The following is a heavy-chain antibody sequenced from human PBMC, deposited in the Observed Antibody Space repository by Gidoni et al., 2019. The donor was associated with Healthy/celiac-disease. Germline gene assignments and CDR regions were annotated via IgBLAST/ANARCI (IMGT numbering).Heavy chain of an antibody. Sequence: QVQLVQSGAEVKKPGSSVQVSCKASGGAFSSYAISWVRQAPGQGLEWMGGIIPIFGTANYAQKFQGRVTITADESTSTAYMELSSLRSEDTAVYYCARAGDYGDYHWYFDLWGRGTLVTVSS. D-gene: IGHD4-17*01. CDR2: IIPIFGTA. CDR1: GGAFSSYA. V-gene: IGHV1-69*01. CDR3: ARAGDYGDYHWYFDL. J-gene: IGHJ2*01.